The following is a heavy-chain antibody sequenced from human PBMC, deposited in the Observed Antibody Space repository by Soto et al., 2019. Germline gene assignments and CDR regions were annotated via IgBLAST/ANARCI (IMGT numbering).Heavy chain of an antibody. J-gene: IGHJ5*02. CDR1: GYTFTSNY. CDR2: INPSGGNT. D-gene: IGHD6-13*01. Sequence: VKVSCKAAGYTFTSNYIHWVRLAPGQWLEWMGTINPSGGNTNYAQKFQGRVTMTRDTSTSTVYMDLRSLTSEDTAVYYCARDHSISSSGAWWLDPWGQGTLVTVSS. CDR3: ARDHSISSSGAWWLDP. V-gene: IGHV1-46*01.